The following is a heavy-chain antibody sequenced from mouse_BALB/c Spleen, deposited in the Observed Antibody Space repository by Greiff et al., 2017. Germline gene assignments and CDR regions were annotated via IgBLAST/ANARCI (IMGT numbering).Heavy chain of an antibody. V-gene: IGHV1-15*01. CDR1: GSTFTDYE. CDR2: IDPETGGT. Sequence: VQLQQSGAELVRPGASVTLSCKASGSTFTDYEMHWVKQTPVHGLEWIGAIDPETGGTAYNQKFKGKATLTADKSSSTAYMELRSLTSEDSAVYYCTRDYGYENAMDYWGQGTSVTVTS. J-gene: IGHJ4*01. CDR3: TRDYGYENAMDY. D-gene: IGHD1-2*01.